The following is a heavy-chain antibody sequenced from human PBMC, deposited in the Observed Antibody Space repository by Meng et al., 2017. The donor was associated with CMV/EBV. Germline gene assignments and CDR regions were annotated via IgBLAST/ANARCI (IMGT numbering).Heavy chain of an antibody. CDR2: INPNSGGT. D-gene: IGHD2-2*01. Sequence: ASVKVSCKASGYTFTGYYMHWVRQAPGQGLEWMGWINPNSGGTNYAQKFQGRVTMTRDTSISTAYMELSRLRSDDTAVYYCARVTFNRNIVVVPVAMVYWGQGTLVTVSS. CDR1: GYTFTGYY. J-gene: IGHJ4*02. V-gene: IGHV1-2*02. CDR3: ARVTFNRNIVVVPVAMVY.